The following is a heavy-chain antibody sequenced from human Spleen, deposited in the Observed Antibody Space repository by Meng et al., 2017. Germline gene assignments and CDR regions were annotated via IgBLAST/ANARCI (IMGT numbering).Heavy chain of an antibody. CDR2: IDPSGGST. Sequence: QVQLVQAGAEVKKPGASVKVSCKASGYTFTTYYMHWVRQAPGQGLEWMGIIDPSGGSTTYAQKFQGRVTMTRDTSTSTVYMELSSLRSEDTAVYYCTRELRDTLYFDYWGQGTLVTVSS. D-gene: IGHD5-24*01. CDR3: TRELRDTLYFDY. J-gene: IGHJ4*02. CDR1: GYTFTTYY. V-gene: IGHV1-46*03.